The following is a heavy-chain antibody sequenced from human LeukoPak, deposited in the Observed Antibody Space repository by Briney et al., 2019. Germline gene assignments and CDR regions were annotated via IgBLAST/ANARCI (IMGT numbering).Heavy chain of an antibody. D-gene: IGHD5-24*01. CDR2: ITPSGGT. Sequence: ASVKVSCKAPGYTFPSYAIHGVRQAPGQGLEWMGWITPSGGTNYPQKFQGRVAITWDTSITTAYMDLSRLTSDDTAVYYCARDRYGDGFAHLDYWGRGALVTVSS. V-gene: IGHV1-2*02. CDR1: GYTFPSYA. CDR3: ARDRYGDGFAHLDY. J-gene: IGHJ4*02.